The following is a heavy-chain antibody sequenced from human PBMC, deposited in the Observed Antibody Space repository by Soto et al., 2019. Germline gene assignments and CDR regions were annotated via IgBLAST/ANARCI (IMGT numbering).Heavy chain of an antibody. V-gene: IGHV1-69*08. CDR2: IIPMFDMA. CDR1: GDTFSSYI. D-gene: IGHD1-1*01. CDR3: ARDRAVNNAALTMAY. Sequence: QVHLVQSGAEVKKPGSSVKVSCKASGDTFSSYIFNWVRQAPGQGFEWMGRIIPMFDMANYAQNFQGRLTITAEKSTATAYMDLSSLRYEDTAMYFCARDRAVNNAALTMAYWGQGTPVTVAS. J-gene: IGHJ4*02.